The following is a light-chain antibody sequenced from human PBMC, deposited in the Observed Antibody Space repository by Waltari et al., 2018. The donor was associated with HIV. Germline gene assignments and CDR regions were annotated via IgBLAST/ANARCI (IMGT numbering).Light chain of an antibody. Sequence: QSVLTQPPSVSAAPGQKVTISCSGSNSTIGNNYVSWYQQLPGTAPKLLIYDNNKRPSGIPDRFSGSKSVTSATLGITGLQTGDEADYYCGSWDSSLSSVVFGGGTKLTVL. J-gene: IGLJ2*01. V-gene: IGLV1-51*01. CDR3: GSWDSSLSSVV. CDR2: DNN. CDR1: NSTIGNNY.